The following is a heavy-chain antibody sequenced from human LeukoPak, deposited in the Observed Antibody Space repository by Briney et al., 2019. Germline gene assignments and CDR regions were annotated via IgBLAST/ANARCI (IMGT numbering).Heavy chain of an antibody. CDR1: GYTFTAYY. J-gene: IGHJ4*02. CDR2: INPNSGGT. Sequence: ASVKVSCKASGYTFTAYYIHWVRQAPGQGLEWMGWINPNSGGTNYAQKFQGRVTLTRDTSLSTAYMELSRLRSDDTAIYYCARVGSAHSGSPRYWGQGTPVTVSS. CDR3: ARVGSAHSGSPRY. V-gene: IGHV1-2*02. D-gene: IGHD1-26*01.